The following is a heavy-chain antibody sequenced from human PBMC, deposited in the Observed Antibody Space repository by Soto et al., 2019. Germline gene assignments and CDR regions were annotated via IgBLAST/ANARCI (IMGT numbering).Heavy chain of an antibody. CDR2: ISYDGSNK. Sequence: GGSLRLSCAASGFTFSSYGMHWVRQAPGKGLEWVAVISYDGSNKYYADSVKGRFTISRDNSKNTLYLQMNSLRAEDTAVYYCAKEDGTSPGDWFDPWGQGTLVTVSS. D-gene: IGHD1-26*01. J-gene: IGHJ5*02. V-gene: IGHV3-30*18. CDR3: AKEDGTSPGDWFDP. CDR1: GFTFSSYG.